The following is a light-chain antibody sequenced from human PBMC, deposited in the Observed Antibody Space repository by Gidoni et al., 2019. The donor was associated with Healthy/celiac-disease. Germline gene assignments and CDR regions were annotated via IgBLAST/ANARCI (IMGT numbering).Light chain of an antibody. V-gene: IGKV1-39*01. CDR1: QSISSY. CDR2: AAS. CDR3: QQSYSTPQT. J-gene: IGKJ2*01. Sequence: SVGDRVTITCRASQSISSYLNWYQQKPGKAPKLLIYAASSLQSGVPSRFSGSGSGTDFTLTISSLQPEDFATYYCQQSYSTPQTFGQXTKLEIK.